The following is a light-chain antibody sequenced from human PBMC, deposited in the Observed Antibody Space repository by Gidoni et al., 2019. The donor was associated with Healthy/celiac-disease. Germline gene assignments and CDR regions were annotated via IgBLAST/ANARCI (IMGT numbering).Light chain of an antibody. CDR2: GAS. Sequence: PGERVTLSCRASQSVSSSYLTWYQQKPGQAPSLLIYGASTRATGIPARFSGSGSGTDFTLTISSLQPEDFAVYYCQQDYNLLWTFGQGTKVEIK. J-gene: IGKJ1*01. V-gene: IGKV3D-7*01. CDR3: QQDYNLLWT. CDR1: QSVSSSY.